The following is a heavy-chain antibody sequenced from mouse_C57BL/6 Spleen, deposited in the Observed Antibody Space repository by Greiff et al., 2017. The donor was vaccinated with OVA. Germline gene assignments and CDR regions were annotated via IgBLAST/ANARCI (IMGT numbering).Heavy chain of an antibody. D-gene: IGHD1-1*01. CDR2: IHPNSGST. Sequence: VQLQQPGAELVKPGASVKLSCKASGYTFTSYWMHWVKQRPGQGLEWIGMIHPNSGSTNYNEKFTGKATLTVYKSSSTAYMQLSRLKSQDSAVYYCARGRLSLITTVVASYYYAMDYWGQGTSVTVSS. V-gene: IGHV1-64*01. J-gene: IGHJ4*01. CDR3: ARGRLSLITTVVASYYYAMDY. CDR1: GYTFTSYW.